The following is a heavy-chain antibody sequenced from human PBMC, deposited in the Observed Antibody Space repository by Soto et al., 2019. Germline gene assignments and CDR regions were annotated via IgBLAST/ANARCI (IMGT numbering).Heavy chain of an antibody. CDR2: IDPSDSYT. V-gene: IGHV5-10-1*01. Sequence: GESLNISCKGSGYSFTSYWISWVRQMPGKGLEWMGRIDPSDSYTNYSPSFQGHVTISADKSISTAYLQWSSLKASDTAMYYCARHAEYYCSSTSCLPGMDVWGQGTTVTVSS. CDR1: GYSFTSYW. J-gene: IGHJ6*02. CDR3: ARHAEYYCSSTSCLPGMDV. D-gene: IGHD2-2*01.